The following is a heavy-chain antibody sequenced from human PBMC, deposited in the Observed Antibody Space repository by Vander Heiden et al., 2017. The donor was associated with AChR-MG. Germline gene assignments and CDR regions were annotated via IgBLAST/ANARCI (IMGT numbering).Heavy chain of an antibody. J-gene: IGHJ4*02. V-gene: IGHV3-73*02. D-gene: IGHD6-19*01. CDR2: IRSKANSYAT. CDR3: TRLPSVAASGY. Sequence: EVQLVESGGGLVQPGGSLKLSCAASGFTFSGSAMHWVRQASGKGLEWVGRIRSKANSYATAYAASVKGRFTISRDDSKNTAYLQMNSLKTEDTAVYYCTRLPSVAASGYWGQGTLVTVSS. CDR1: GFTFSGSA.